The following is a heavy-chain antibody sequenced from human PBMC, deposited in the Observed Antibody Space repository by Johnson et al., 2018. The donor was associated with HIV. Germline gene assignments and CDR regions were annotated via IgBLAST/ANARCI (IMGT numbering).Heavy chain of an antibody. CDR1: GFTFSDYY. V-gene: IGHV3-11*01. Sequence: QVQLVESGGDLVKPGGSLRLSCAASGFTFSDYYMTWIRQAPGKGLEWVSCISGSGDTKSYADSVKGRFTISRDNAKKSLHLQMNSLRAEDTAVYYCSTGFSSWAFDIWGQGTMVTVSS. D-gene: IGHD6-13*01. CDR3: STGFSSWAFDI. CDR2: ISGSGDTK. J-gene: IGHJ3*02.